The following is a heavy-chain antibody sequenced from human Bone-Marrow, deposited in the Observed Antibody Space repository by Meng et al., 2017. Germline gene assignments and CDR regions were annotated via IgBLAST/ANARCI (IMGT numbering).Heavy chain of an antibody. V-gene: IGHV1-69*13. CDR3: ARSGSRYCTNGVCYTFDY. D-gene: IGHD2-8*01. CDR2: IIPIFGTA. Sequence: SVKVSCKASGYTFTSYYMHWVRQAPGQGLEWMGGIIPIFGTANYAQKFQGRVTITADESTSTAYMELSSLRSEDTAVYYCARSGSRYCTNGVCYTFDYWGQGTLVTVSS. CDR1: GYTFTSYY. J-gene: IGHJ4*02.